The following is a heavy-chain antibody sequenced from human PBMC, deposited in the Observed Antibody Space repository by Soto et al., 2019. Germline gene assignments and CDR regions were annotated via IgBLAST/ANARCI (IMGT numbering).Heavy chain of an antibody. J-gene: IGHJ4*02. CDR1: GFTFSSYA. Sequence: GGSLRLSCAASGFTFSSYAMSWVRQAPGKGLEWVSATSGSGGSTYYADSVKGRLTISRDNSKNTLYLQMNSLRAEDTAVYYCAKDRHIVVVVALLHWGQGTLVTVSS. CDR3: AKDRHIVVVVALLH. D-gene: IGHD2-15*01. V-gene: IGHV3-23*01. CDR2: TSGSGGST.